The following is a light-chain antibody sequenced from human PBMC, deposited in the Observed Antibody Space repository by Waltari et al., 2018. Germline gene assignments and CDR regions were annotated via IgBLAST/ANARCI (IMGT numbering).Light chain of an antibody. CDR1: QAIRRN. CDR3: LQDYKFPWT. J-gene: IGKJ1*01. Sequence: AIQMTQSPSSLSASAGDNITITGRASQAIRRNLGWYQQKPGRAPTLLMFAASTLQSGVPSRFSGSGSGTDFTLTISSLQPDDFATYYCLQDYKFPWTFGQGTKVEMK. V-gene: IGKV1-6*01. CDR2: AAS.